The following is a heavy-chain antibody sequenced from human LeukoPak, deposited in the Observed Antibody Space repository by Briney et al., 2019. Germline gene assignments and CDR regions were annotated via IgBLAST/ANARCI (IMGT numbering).Heavy chain of an antibody. D-gene: IGHD1-1*01. CDR2: ISSSSRYI. J-gene: IGHJ4*02. V-gene: IGHV3-21*01. Sequence: KPWGSLRLSCAASGFTFSSFSMKLVRQAPGEGLEWVSSISSSSRYIYYADSVKGRFTISRDNAKNSLYLQLNSLRAEDTAVYYCARAGFLDLPGSLDYWGQGTLVTVSS. CDR1: GFTFSSFS. CDR3: ARAGFLDLPGSLDY.